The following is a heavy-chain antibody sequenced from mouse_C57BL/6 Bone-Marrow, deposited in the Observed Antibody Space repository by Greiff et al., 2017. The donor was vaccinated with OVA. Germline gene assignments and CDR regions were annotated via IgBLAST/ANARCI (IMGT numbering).Heavy chain of an antibody. V-gene: IGHV1-15*01. CDR3: TRGGYYEAMDY. CDR1: GYTFTDYE. Sequence: QVQLQQSGAELVRPGASVTLSCKASGYTFTDYEMHWVKQTPVHGLEWIGAIDPETGGTAYNQKFKGKAILTADKSSSTAYMELRSLTSEDSAVYYCTRGGYYEAMDYWGQGTSVTVSS. D-gene: IGHD2-3*01. J-gene: IGHJ4*01. CDR2: IDPETGGT.